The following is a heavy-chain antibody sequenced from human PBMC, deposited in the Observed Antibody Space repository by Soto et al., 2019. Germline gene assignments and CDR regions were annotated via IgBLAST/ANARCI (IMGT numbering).Heavy chain of an antibody. V-gene: IGHV4-4*02. Sequence: QVQLQESGPGLVKPSGTLSLTCAVSGGSISSSNWWSWVRQPPGKGLEWIGEIYHSGRTNYNPSLKSRVTKSVDKSKNQFSRKMSSVTAADTAVYYCARERDYGDDGSFWGQGTLVTVSS. J-gene: IGHJ4*02. CDR1: GGSISSSNW. D-gene: IGHD4-17*01. CDR3: ARERDYGDDGSF. CDR2: IYHSGRT.